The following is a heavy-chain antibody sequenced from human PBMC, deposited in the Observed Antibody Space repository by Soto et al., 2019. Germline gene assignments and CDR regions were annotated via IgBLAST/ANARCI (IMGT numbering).Heavy chain of an antibody. CDR3: AKAGFSSGWSPSYFDY. Sequence: EVQLLESGGGLVQPGRSLRLSCAASGFTFSSYAMNWVRQAPGKGLEWVSAMSGTGGSTYYADPVKGRFTISRDNSKITLYLQMNSLRAEDTAVFYCAKAGFSSGWSPSYFDYWGQGTLVTVSS. CDR2: MSGTGGST. D-gene: IGHD6-19*01. J-gene: IGHJ4*02. V-gene: IGHV3-23*01. CDR1: GFTFSSYA.